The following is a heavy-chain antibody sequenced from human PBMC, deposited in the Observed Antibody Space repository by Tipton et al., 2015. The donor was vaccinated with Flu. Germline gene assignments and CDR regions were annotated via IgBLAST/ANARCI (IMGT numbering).Heavy chain of an antibody. V-gene: IGHV3-53*01. CDR2: IYSGGST. Sequence: QLVQSGGGLIQPGGSLRLSCAASGFTVSSNYMSWVRQAPGKGLEWVSVIYSGGSTYYADSVKGRFTISRDNSKNTLYLQMNSLRAEDTAVYYCAREPLGAHNYDDYWGQGTLVTVSS. J-gene: IGHJ4*02. CDR3: AREPLGAHNYDDY. CDR1: GFTVSSNY.